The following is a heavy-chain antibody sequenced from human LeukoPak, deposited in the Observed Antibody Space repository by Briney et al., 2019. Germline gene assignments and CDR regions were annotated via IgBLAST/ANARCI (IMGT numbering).Heavy chain of an antibody. D-gene: IGHD5-18*01. Sequence: GWSLRLSCAASGFTFSSYAMSWVRQAPGKGLEWVSAISGSGGSTYYADSVKGRFTISRDNSKNTLYLQMNSLRAEDTAVYYCAKDPRARGYSYGTFDPWGQGTLVTVSS. CDR3: AKDPRARGYSYGTFDP. CDR2: ISGSGGST. J-gene: IGHJ5*02. V-gene: IGHV3-23*01. CDR1: GFTFSSYA.